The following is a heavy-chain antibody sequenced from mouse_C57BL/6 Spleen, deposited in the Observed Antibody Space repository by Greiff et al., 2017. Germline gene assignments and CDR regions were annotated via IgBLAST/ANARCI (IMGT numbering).Heavy chain of an antibody. CDR1: GFNINDYY. V-gene: IGHV14-2*01. CDR2: IDAEDGET. Sequence: VQLQQSGAELVKPGASVKLSCTASGFNINDYYMHWVKQRTEQGLEWIGRIDAEDGETKYAPKFQGKATITADTSSNTAYLQLSSLTSEDAAVYCVDRREYGSRSNWYFDVWGTGTTVTVSS. CDR3: DRREYGSRSNWYFDV. D-gene: IGHD1-1*01. J-gene: IGHJ1*03.